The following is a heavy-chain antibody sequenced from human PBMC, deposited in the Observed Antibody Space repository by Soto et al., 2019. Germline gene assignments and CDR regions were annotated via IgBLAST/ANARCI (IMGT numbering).Heavy chain of an antibody. CDR3: ARGSLRPGIAVAGDLDY. CDR2: IIPIFGTA. CDR1: GGTFSSYA. V-gene: IGHV1-69*13. J-gene: IGHJ4*02. Sequence: GASVKVSCKASGGTFSSYAISWVRQAPGQGLEWMGGIIPIFGTANYAQKFQGRVTITADESTSTAYMELSSLRSEDTAVYYCARGSLRPGIAVAGDLDYWGQGTLVTVSS. D-gene: IGHD6-19*01.